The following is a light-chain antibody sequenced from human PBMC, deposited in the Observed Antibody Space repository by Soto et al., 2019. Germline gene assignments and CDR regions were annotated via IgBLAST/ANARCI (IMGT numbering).Light chain of an antibody. V-gene: IGLV2-23*02. CDR2: EVN. Sequence: QSALTQPASVSGSPGQSITISCTGDRTDVGKYNLVSWYQQHPGTAPKLILFEVNKRPSVVSHRFSGSKSGNTASLTISGLQAEDESDYYCCSYAGTGTWVFGGGTKVTVL. CDR1: RTDVGKYNL. J-gene: IGLJ3*02. CDR3: CSYAGTGTWV.